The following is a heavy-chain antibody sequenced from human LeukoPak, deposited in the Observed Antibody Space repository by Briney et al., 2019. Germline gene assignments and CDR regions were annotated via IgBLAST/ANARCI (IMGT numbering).Heavy chain of an antibody. D-gene: IGHD3-22*01. CDR2: INHTGST. CDR1: GGSFSDYY. J-gene: IGHJ4*02. CDR3: ASADSSGYYSVAY. Sequence: SETLSLTCAVYGGSFSDYYWSWIRQPPGKGLEWIGEINHTGSTNYNPSLKSRVTISVDTSKNQFSLKLSSVTAADTAVYYCASADSSGYYSVAYWGQGTLVTVSS. V-gene: IGHV4-34*01.